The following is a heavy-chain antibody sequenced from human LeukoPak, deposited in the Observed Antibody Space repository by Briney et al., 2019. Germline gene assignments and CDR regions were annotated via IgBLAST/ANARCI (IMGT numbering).Heavy chain of an antibody. V-gene: IGHV1-2*02. J-gene: IGHJ5*02. CDR2: INPNSGGT. CDR3: ARDSGEYSSSSRRSRRNWFDP. CDR1: GYTFTGYY. Sequence: GASVKVSCKASGYTFTGYYMHWVRQAPGQGLEWMGWINPNSGGTNYAQKFQGRVTTTRDTSISTAYMELSRLRSDDTAVYYCARDSGEYSSSSRRSRRNWFDPWGQGTLVTVSS. D-gene: IGHD6-6*01.